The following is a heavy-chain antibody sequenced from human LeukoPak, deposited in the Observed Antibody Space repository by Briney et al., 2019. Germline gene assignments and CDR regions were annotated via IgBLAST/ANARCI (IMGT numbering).Heavy chain of an antibody. CDR3: ASAMVRGVIAYDY. CDR2: IYHSGST. V-gene: IGHV4-30-2*01. CDR1: GGSISSGGYS. J-gene: IGHJ4*02. Sequence: SSETLSLTCAVSGGSISSGGYSWSWIRQPPGKGLEWIGYIYHSGSTYYNLSLKSRVTISVDRSKNQFSLKLSSVTAADTAVYYCASAMVRGVIAYDYWGQGTLVTVSS. D-gene: IGHD3-10*01.